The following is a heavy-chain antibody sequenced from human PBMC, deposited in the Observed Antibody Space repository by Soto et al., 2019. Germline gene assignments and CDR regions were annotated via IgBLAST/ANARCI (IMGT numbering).Heavy chain of an antibody. CDR2: INPSGGST. Sequence: GASVKVSCKASGYTFTSYYMQWVRQAPGQGLELMGIINPSGGSTSYAQKFQGRVTMTRDTSTSTVYMELSSLRSEDTAVYYCARDQSITGTIFSYYYYGMDVWGQGTTVTVSS. CDR1: GYTFTSYY. J-gene: IGHJ6*02. V-gene: IGHV1-46*01. D-gene: IGHD1-7*01. CDR3: ARDQSITGTIFSYYYYGMDV.